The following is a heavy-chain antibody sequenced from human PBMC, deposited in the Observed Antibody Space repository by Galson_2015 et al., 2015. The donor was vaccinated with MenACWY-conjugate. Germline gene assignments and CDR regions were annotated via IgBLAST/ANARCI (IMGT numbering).Heavy chain of an antibody. CDR3: ARRSHYDSTDYYYVAY. D-gene: IGHD3-22*01. J-gene: IGHJ4*02. CDR2: IDPSDSYT. V-gene: IGHV5-10-1*01. CDR1: GSTFTSYW. Sequence: QSGAEVKKPGESLRISCKGSGSTFTSYWISWVRQMPGKGLEWMGRIDPSDSYTNYSPSFQGHVTISADKSISTAYLQWSSLKASDTAMYYCARRSHYDSTDYYYVAYWGQGTLVTVSS.